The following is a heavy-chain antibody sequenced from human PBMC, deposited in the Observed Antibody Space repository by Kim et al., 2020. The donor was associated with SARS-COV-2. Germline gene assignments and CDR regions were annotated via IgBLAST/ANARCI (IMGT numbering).Heavy chain of an antibody. CDR3: ATYDFLTGYINDAFDI. D-gene: IGHD3-9*01. CDR1: GGSISSTSYF. J-gene: IGHJ3*02. CDR2: VYTAGNT. V-gene: IGHV4-61*02. Sequence: SETLSLTCTVSGGSISSTSYFWSWIRQPAGKGLEWIGRVYTAGNTNYNPALKSRVSISIDTSKNQFSLSLNSVTAADTAVYYCATYDFLTGYINDAFDIWGQGKLVTVSS.